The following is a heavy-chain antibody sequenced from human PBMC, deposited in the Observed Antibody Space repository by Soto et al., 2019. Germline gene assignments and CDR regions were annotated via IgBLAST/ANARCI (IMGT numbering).Heavy chain of an antibody. CDR2: IIPILGIA. J-gene: IGHJ4*02. CDR1: GGTFSSYT. V-gene: IGHV1-69*02. D-gene: IGHD2-15*01. Sequence: ASVKVSCKASGGTFSSYTISWVRQAPGQGLEWMGRIIPILGIANYAQKFQGRVTITADKSTSTAYMELSSLRSEDTAVYYCARVPFSCSGGSCYSSNYWGQGTLVTVSS. CDR3: ARVPFSCSGGSCYSSNY.